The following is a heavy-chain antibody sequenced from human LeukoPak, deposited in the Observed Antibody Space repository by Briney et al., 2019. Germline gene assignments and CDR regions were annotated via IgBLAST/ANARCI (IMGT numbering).Heavy chain of an antibody. J-gene: IGHJ5*02. V-gene: IGHV5-51*01. CDR2: IYPRDSNT. CDR1: GYNFTNYS. D-gene: IGHD3-16*01. CDR3: ARSRSGSENYVDGFDP. Sequence: GESLKISCKGSGYNFTNYSIGWVRQMPGKGLEWMGIIYPRDSNTRYSPSFQGQVTISADNSISTAYLQQSSLKASDTAMYYCARSRSGSENYVDGFDPGGEGILVTVSS.